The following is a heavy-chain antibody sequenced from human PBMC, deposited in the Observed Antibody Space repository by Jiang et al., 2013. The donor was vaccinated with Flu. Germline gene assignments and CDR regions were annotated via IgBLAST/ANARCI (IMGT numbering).Heavy chain of an antibody. D-gene: IGHD6-13*01. V-gene: IGHV4-31*02. J-gene: IGHJ4*02. Sequence: LKSRVTISVDTSKNQFSLKLSSVTAADTAVYYCARIAAAGDCDYWGQGTLVTVSS. CDR3: ARIAAAGDCDY.